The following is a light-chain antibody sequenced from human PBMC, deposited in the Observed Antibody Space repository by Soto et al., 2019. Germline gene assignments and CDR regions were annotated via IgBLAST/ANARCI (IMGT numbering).Light chain of an antibody. Sequence: DIQMTQSPSTLSASVGDRVTITCRASQSISYWLAWYQQRPGRAPKLLISDASNLQSGVPSRFSGSGSGTEFTLTISSLQPDDFATYFCQHHTFGQVTKVDIK. CDR1: QSISYW. V-gene: IGKV1-5*01. J-gene: IGKJ1*01. CDR2: DAS. CDR3: QHHT.